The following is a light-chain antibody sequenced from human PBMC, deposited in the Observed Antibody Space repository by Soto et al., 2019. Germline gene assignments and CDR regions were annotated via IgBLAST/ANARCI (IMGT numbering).Light chain of an antibody. CDR1: QGISSA. V-gene: IGKV1D-13*01. Sequence: AIQLTQSPSSLSASVGDRVSITCRASQGISSALAWYQQKPGKAPKLLIHDTSTLESGVPSRFSGSGSGTDFTLTISSLQPEDFATYYCQQTYNTPITFGQGTRLEIK. CDR3: QQTYNTPIT. CDR2: DTS. J-gene: IGKJ5*01.